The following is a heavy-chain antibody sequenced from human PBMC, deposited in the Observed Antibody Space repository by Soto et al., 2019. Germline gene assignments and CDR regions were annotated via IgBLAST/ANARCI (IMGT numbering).Heavy chain of an antibody. CDR2: IYYSGST. CDR1: GGSISSSSYY. J-gene: IGHJ4*02. V-gene: IGHV4-39*01. CDR3: AGSGWYGLCDYFGY. D-gene: IGHD6-19*01. Sequence: QLQLQESGPGLVKPSETLSLTCTVSGGSISSSSYYWGWIRQPPGKGLEWIGSIYYSGSTYYNPSLKSRVTISVDTSKNQFPLKLSAVTAAGTAVYYCAGSGWYGLCDYFGYWGQGTLVTVFS.